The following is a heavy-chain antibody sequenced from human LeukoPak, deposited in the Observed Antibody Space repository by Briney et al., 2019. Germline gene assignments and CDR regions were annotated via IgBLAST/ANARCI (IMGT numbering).Heavy chain of an antibody. Sequence: GGSLRLSCAASGFTFSSYSMNWVRQAPGKGLEWVSYVSSRSDYIYYADSVKGRFTISRDNAKNSLYLQMNSLRAEDTAVYYCARDLVYCSGGSCYNRNFDYWGQGTLVTVSS. CDR3: ARDLVYCSGGSCYNRNFDY. CDR2: VSSRSDYI. J-gene: IGHJ4*02. CDR1: GFTFSSYS. D-gene: IGHD2-15*01. V-gene: IGHV3-21*01.